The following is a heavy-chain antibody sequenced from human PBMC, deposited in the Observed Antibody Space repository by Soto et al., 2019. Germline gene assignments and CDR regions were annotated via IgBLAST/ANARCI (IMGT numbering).Heavy chain of an antibody. CDR2: IIPIFGTA. V-gene: IGHV1-69*13. CDR3: ARGPRYSSGWYYWFDP. J-gene: IGHJ5*02. D-gene: IGHD6-19*01. CDR1: GGTFSSYA. Sequence: GASVKVSCKASGGTFSSYAISWVRQAPGQGLEWMGGIIPIFGTANYAQKFQGRVTITADESTSTAYMELSSLRSEDTAVYYCARGPRYSSGWYYWFDPWGQGTLVTVSS.